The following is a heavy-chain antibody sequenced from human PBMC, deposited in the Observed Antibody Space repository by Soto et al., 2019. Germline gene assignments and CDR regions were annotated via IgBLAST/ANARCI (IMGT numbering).Heavy chain of an antibody. V-gene: IGHV3-7*03. CDR3: AAHSLLYYYGMDV. CDR1: GFTFSSYW. CDR2: IKQDGSEK. J-gene: IGHJ6*02. Sequence: GGSLRLSCAASGFTFSSYWMSWVRQAPGKGLEWVANIKQDGSEKYYVDSVKGRFTISRDNAKNSLYLQMNSLRAEDTAVYYCAAHSLLYYYGMDVWGQGTTVTVSS.